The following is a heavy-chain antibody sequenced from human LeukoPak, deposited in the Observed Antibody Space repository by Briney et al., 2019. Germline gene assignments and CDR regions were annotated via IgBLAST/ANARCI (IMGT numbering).Heavy chain of an antibody. V-gene: IGHV4-59*01. CDR3: AGLDYYYYGMDV. J-gene: IGHJ6*02. CDR1: GGSIGSYY. CDR2: IYYSGST. D-gene: IGHD5-12*01. Sequence: SETLSLTCTVSGGSIGSYYWSWIRQPPGKGLEWIGYIYYSGSTNYNPSLKSRVTISVDTSKSQFSLKLSSVTAADTAVYYCAGLDYYYYGMDVWGQGTTVTVSS.